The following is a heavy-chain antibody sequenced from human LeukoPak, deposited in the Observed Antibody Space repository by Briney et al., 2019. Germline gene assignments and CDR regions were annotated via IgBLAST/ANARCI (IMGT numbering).Heavy chain of an antibody. CDR2: ISAYNGNT. CDR3: ARVGGAIFGVVQGYDY. V-gene: IGHV1-18*01. J-gene: IGHJ4*02. CDR1: GYTFTSYG. Sequence: ASVKVSCKASGYTFTSYGISWVRQAPGQGLAGMGWISAYNGNTNYAQKLQGRVTMTTDTSTSTAYMELRSLRSDDTAVYYCARVGGAIFGVVQGYDYWGQGTLVTVSS. D-gene: IGHD3-3*01.